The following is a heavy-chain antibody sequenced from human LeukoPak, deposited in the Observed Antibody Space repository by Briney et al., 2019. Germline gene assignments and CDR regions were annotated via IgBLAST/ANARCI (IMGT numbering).Heavy chain of an antibody. J-gene: IGHJ4*02. CDR1: GFTFDDYA. CDR3: AKDGGFTAMVELDY. CDR2: ISWNSGSI. Sequence: TGGSLRLSCAASGFTFDDYAMHWVRQAPGKGLEWVSGISWNSGSIGYADSVKGRFTISRDNAKNSLYLQMNSLRAEDTALYYCAKDGGFTAMVELDYWGQGTLVTVSS. D-gene: IGHD5-18*01. V-gene: IGHV3-9*01.